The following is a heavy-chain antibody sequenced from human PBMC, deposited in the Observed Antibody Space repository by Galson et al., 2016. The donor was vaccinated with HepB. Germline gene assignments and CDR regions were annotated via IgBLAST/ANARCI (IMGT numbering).Heavy chain of an antibody. CDR3: ARHSAPCGSRWFFDL. V-gene: IGHV5-10-1*01. CDR1: GYTFTNYW. Sequence: QSGAEVKKPGESLRISCQGSGYTFTNYWISWVRQIPGKGLEWMGRIDPHDSHIDYSPSFEGHIVISTDKSTNTAYLHWSGLKASDTALYVCARHSAPCGSRWFFDLWGLGTLVAVS. CDR2: IDPHDSHI. D-gene: IGHD2-21*01. J-gene: IGHJ2*01.